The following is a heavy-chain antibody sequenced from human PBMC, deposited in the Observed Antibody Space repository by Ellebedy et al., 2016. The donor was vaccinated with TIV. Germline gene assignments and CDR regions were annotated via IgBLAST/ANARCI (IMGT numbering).Heavy chain of an antibody. J-gene: IGHJ6*02. CDR2: ISRSSSYA. CDR1: GFTFSDYY. Sequence: GESLKISCAASGFTFSDYYMSWIRQAPGKGLEWVSFISRSSSYAMYADSVKGRFTVSRDDAKNSLYLQMNSLKTEDTAVYYCTRLENGMDVWGQGTTVTVSS. CDR3: TRLENGMDV. V-gene: IGHV3-11*03.